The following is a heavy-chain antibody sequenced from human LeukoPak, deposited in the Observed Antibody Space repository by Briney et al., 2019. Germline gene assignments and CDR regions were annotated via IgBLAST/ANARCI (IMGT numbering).Heavy chain of an antibody. Sequence: GGSLRLSCAASGFTFSSYAMSWVRQAPGKGLEWVSAISGSGGSTYYADSVKGRFTISRDNSKNTLYLQMNSLRAEDTAVYYCAKGDDYDFWSGYCVYWGQGTLVTVSS. D-gene: IGHD3-3*01. V-gene: IGHV3-23*01. CDR3: AKGDDYDFWSGYCVY. CDR2: ISGSGGST. J-gene: IGHJ4*02. CDR1: GFTFSSYA.